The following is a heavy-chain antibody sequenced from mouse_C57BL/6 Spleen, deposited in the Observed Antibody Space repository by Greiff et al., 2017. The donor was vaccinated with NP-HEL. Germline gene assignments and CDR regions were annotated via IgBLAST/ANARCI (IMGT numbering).Heavy chain of an antibody. V-gene: IGHV1-80*01. D-gene: IGHD2-3*01. CDR2: IYPGDGDT. CDR1: GYAFSSYW. Sequence: QVQLQQSGAELVKPGASVKISCKASGYAFSSYWMNWVKQRPGKGLEWIGQIYPGDGDTNYNGKFKGKATLTADKSSSTAYMQLSSLTSEDSAVYFCARSMLYDNWYFDVWGTGTTVTVSS. J-gene: IGHJ1*03. CDR3: ARSMLYDNWYFDV.